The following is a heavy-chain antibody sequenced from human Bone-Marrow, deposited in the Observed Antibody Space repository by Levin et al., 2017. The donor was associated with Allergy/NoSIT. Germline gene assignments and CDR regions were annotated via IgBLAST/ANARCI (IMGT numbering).Heavy chain of an antibody. J-gene: IGHJ5*02. D-gene: IGHD4-17*01. Sequence: ASVKVSCKASGYTFTSYYMHWVRQAPGQGLEWMGIINPSGGSTSYAQKFQGRVTMTRDTSTSTVYMELSSLRSEDTAVYYCARDWDDYGDYVEGLGYNWFDPWGQGTLVTVSS. CDR3: ARDWDDYGDYVEGLGYNWFDP. CDR2: INPSGGST. CDR1: GYTFTSYY. V-gene: IGHV1-46*01.